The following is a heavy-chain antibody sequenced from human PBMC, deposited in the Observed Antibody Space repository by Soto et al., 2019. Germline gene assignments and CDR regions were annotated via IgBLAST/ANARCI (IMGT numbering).Heavy chain of an antibody. CDR2: IYYSGST. D-gene: IGHD2-2*01. CDR3: ARESGNCGRTSCYDAFDI. V-gene: IGHV4-31*03. J-gene: IGHJ3*02. CDR1: GVSISSGGYY. Sequence: SETLSLTCTVSGVSISSGGYYWGWIRHHPGKGLEWIWYIYYSGSTYYNPSLKRRVTITVDTSKNQFSLKLCSVPAADTAVYYSARESGNCGRTSCYDAFDIWGQGTMVTVSS.